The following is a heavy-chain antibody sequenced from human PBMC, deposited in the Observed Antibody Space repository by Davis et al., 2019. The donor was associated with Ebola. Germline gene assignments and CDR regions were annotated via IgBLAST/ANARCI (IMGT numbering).Heavy chain of an antibody. Sequence: GESLKISCAASGFSFGDFTMNWVRQAPGKGLEWVSSITSTHRYIYYADPVQGRFTVSRDNTKNSLFLQMDSLRADDTAVYYCAGYSSSWYEVDDYHGLEVWGRGTTVTVSS. V-gene: IGHV3-21*01. CDR1: GFSFGDFT. J-gene: IGHJ6*02. CDR3: AGYSSSWYEVDDYHGLEV. D-gene: IGHD6-13*01. CDR2: ITSTHRYI.